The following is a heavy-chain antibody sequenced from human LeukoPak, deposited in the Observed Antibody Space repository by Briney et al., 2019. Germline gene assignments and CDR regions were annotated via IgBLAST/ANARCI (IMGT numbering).Heavy chain of an antibody. CDR1: GFNFNFSRYA. CDR3: AKAVGVVQFDY. CDR2: TSYDGSDK. Sequence: PGGSLRLSCSASGFNFNFSRYAMHWVRQAPGKGLEWVAVTSYDGSDKYYADSVKGRFTISRDNSKNTLYLQMNSLRPEDTAVYYCAKAVGVVQFDYWGQGTLVTVSS. V-gene: IGHV3-30*04. D-gene: IGHD3-3*01. J-gene: IGHJ4*02.